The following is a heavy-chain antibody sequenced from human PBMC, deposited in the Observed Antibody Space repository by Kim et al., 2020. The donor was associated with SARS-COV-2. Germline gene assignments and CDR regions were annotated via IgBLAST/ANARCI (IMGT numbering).Heavy chain of an antibody. J-gene: IGHJ6*02. D-gene: IGHD3-10*01. CDR2: IGTAGDT. CDR1: GFTFSSYD. Sequence: GGSLRLSCAASGFTFSSYDMHWVRQATGKGLEWVSAIGTAGDTYYPGSVKGRFTISRENAKNSLYLQMNSLRAGDTAVYYCARETKGWFGELLPFYYYYGMDVWGQGTTVTVSS. V-gene: IGHV3-13*04. CDR3: ARETKGWFGELLPFYYYYGMDV.